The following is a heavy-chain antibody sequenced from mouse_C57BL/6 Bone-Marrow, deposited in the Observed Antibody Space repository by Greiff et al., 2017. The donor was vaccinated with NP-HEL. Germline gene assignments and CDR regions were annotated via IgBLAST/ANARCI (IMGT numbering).Heavy chain of an antibody. CDR1: GFTFSSYG. CDR3: ARLFYSHSYWYFDV. J-gene: IGHJ1*03. CDR2: ISSGGSYT. Sequence: EVQGVESGGDLVKPGGSLKLSCAASGFTFSSYGMSWVRQTPDKRLEWVATISSGGSYTYYPDSVKGRFTISRDNAKNTLYLQMSSLKSEDTAMYYCARLFYSHSYWYFDVWGTGTTVTVSS. D-gene: IGHD2-12*01. V-gene: IGHV5-6*01.